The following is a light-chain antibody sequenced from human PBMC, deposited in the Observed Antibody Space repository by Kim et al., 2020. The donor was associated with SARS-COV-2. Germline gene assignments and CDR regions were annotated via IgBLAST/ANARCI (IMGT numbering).Light chain of an antibody. J-gene: IGLJ3*02. Sequence: QSALTQPASVSGSPGQSITISCTGTNSDVGAYDHVSWYQQSPGNAPRLRIYDVTRRPSGVSNRFSGSKSGNTASLTISGLQPEDEADYYCTPYTSSSTWVFGGGTQLTVL. CDR3: TPYTSSSTWV. CDR2: DVT. V-gene: IGLV2-14*01. CDR1: NSDVGAYDH.